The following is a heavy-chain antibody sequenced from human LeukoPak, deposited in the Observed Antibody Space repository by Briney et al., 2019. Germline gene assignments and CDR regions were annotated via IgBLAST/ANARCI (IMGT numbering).Heavy chain of an antibody. J-gene: IGHJ4*02. CDR1: GFTFSSYA. D-gene: IGHD5-12*01. CDR2: ISYDGSNK. Sequence: GGSLRLSCAASGFTFSSYAMHWVRQAPGKGLEWVAVISYDGSNKYYADSVKGRFTISRDNSKNTLYLQMNSLRAEDTAVYYCARVIYSGYDYTSPFAYWGQGTLVTVYS. CDR3: ARVIYSGYDYTSPFAY. V-gene: IGHV3-30-3*01.